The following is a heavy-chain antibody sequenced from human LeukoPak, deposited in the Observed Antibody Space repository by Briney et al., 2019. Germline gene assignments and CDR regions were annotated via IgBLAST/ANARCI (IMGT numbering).Heavy chain of an antibody. CDR3: AKGYCSSTSCYGPPYYYGMDV. CDR1: GFTFDDYA. CDR2: ISWNSGSI. J-gene: IGHJ6*02. V-gene: IGHV3-9*01. D-gene: IGHD2-2*01. Sequence: GGSLRLSCAASGFTFDDYAMHWVRQAPGKGLEWVSGISWNSGSIGYADSVKGRFTISRDNAKNSLYLQMNSLRAEDTALYYCAKGYCSSTSCYGPPYYYGMDVWGQGTTVTVSS.